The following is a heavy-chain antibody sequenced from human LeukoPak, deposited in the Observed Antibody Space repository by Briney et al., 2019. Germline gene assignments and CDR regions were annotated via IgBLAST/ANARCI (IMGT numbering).Heavy chain of an antibody. CDR2: IIPILGIA. CDR3: ARDRTVTTFLGSYYYGMDV. J-gene: IGHJ6*02. D-gene: IGHD4-17*01. CDR1: GGTFSSYA. Sequence: SVKVSCKASGGTFSSYAISWVRQAPGQGLEWMGRIIPILGIANYAQKFQGRVTITADKSTSTAYMELSSLRSEDTAVYYCARDRTVTTFLGSYYYGMDVWGQGTTVTVSS. V-gene: IGHV1-69*04.